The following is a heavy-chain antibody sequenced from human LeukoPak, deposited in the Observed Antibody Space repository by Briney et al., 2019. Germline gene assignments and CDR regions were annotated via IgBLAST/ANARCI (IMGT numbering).Heavy chain of an antibody. J-gene: IGHJ6*02. CDR3: ARELYSGYDPYYYYGMDV. Sequence: GRSLRLSCAASGFTFSSYGMHWVRQAPGKGLEWVAVIWYDGSNKYYADSVKGRFTISRDNSKNTLYLQMNSLRAEDTAVYYCARELYSGYDPYYYYGMDVWGQGTTVTVSS. D-gene: IGHD5-12*01. V-gene: IGHV3-33*01. CDR2: IWYDGSNK. CDR1: GFTFSSYG.